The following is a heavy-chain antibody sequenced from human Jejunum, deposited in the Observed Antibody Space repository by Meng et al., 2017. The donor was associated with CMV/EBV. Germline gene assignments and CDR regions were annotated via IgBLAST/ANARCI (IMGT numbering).Heavy chain of an antibody. Sequence: YGGSFTGYYWSWFRQPPGKGLEWVGEINHSGGTNYNPSLKGRVTISVDTSKNLLSLSLTSVTAADAAVYYCARAVCNRYTCYSQFDPWGQGTLVTVSS. CDR3: ARAVCNRYTCYSQFDP. V-gene: IGHV4-34*01. D-gene: IGHD2-15*01. CDR1: GGSFTGYY. CDR2: INHSGGT. J-gene: IGHJ5*02.